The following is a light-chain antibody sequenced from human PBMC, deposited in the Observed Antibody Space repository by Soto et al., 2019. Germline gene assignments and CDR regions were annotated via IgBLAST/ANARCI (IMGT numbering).Light chain of an antibody. Sequence: MLTQPHSVSESPGKTVTISCTRSSGSIASNYVQWYQQRPGSAPTTVIYEDNQRPSGVPDRFSGSIDSSSNSASLTISGLKTEDEADYYCQSYDSSNHVVFGGGTKLTVL. CDR2: EDN. V-gene: IGLV6-57*04. CDR3: QSYDSSNHVV. J-gene: IGLJ2*01. CDR1: SGSIASNY.